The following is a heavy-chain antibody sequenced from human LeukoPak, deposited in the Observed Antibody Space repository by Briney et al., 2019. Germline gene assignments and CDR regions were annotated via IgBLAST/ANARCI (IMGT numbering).Heavy chain of an antibody. CDR3: ATRRVSGSYSDY. J-gene: IGHJ4*02. CDR2: IKEDGSEK. V-gene: IGHV3-7*01. Sequence: GGSLRLSCAASGFIFSSYWMSWVRQAPGKGLEWVANIKEDGSEKYHVDSVKGRFTISRDNAENSLYLQMNSLRAEDTAVYYCATRRVSGSYSDYWGQGTLVTVSS. CDR1: GFIFSSYW. D-gene: IGHD1-26*01.